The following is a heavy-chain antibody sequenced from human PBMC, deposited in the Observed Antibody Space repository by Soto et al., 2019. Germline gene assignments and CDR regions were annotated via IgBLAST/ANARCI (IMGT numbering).Heavy chain of an antibody. D-gene: IGHD6-13*01. CDR3: ARGGSSSWYGYYGMDV. Sequence: SETLSLTCTVSDDFISSYYWNWIRQPAGKGLEWIGRVSTNGATNYNPSLESRVTMSVDTSKNQFSLKLTSVTAADTAVYYCARGGSSSWYGYYGMDVWGQGTTVTVSS. J-gene: IGHJ6*02. V-gene: IGHV4-4*07. CDR1: DDFISSYY. CDR2: VSTNGAT.